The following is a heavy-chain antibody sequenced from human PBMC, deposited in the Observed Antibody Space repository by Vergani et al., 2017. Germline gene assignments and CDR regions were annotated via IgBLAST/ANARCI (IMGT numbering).Heavy chain of an antibody. Sequence: QVQLQESGPGLVRPSQTLSLTCTVSGGSISSGSYYWSWFRQPAGKGLEWIGRFYTGGGTSYNPSLKSRVTISVDTSKNQFSLQLSSVTAADTAVYYCASWGGVGYRKTPDYFDYWGQGTLVTVSS. V-gene: IGHV4-61*02. D-gene: IGHD1-14*01. CDR3: ASWGGVGYRKTPDYFDY. CDR2: FYTGGGT. CDR1: GGSISSGSYY. J-gene: IGHJ4*02.